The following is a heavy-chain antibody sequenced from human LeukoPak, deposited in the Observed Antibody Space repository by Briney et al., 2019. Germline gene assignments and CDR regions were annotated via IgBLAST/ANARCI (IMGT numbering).Heavy chain of an antibody. Sequence: GGSLRLSCAASGLTYSSYWGNWVRQPRGKGLEWVANIEQDGSEKNYVDSVKGGFTITRDNGANSLYLQMNNLRVEDTGVYYCVGGIGWLPDYWGQGTLVTVSS. J-gene: IGHJ4*02. CDR2: IEQDGSEK. V-gene: IGHV3-7*01. CDR3: VGGIGWLPDY. D-gene: IGHD6-19*01. CDR1: GLTYSSYW.